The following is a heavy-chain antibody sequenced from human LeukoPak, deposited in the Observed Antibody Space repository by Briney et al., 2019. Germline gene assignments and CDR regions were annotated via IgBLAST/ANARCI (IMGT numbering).Heavy chain of an antibody. J-gene: IGHJ4*02. V-gene: IGHV3-23*01. CDR1: GFTFSSYA. CDR2: ISGSGGST. Sequence: PGGSLRLSCAASGFTFSSYAMSWVRQAPGKGLEWVSAISGSGGSTYYADSVKGRFTISRDNSKNTLYLQMNSLRAEDTAVYYCAKARGYGGSGYSLYYFDYWGQGTLVTVSS. D-gene: IGHD3-22*01. CDR3: AKARGYGGSGYSLYYFDY.